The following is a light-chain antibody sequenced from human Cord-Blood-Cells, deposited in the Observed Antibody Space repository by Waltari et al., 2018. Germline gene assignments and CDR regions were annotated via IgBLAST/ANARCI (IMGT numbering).Light chain of an antibody. V-gene: IGKV1-39*01. Sequence: DIQMTQSPSSLSASVGDSVTITCRASRSISSYLNWYQQKPGKAPKRLIYAASSLQSGVPSRFSGSGSGTDFTLTISSLQPEDFATYYCQQSYSTPWTFGQGTKVEIK. CDR1: RSISSY. CDR2: AAS. CDR3: QQSYSTPWT. J-gene: IGKJ1*01.